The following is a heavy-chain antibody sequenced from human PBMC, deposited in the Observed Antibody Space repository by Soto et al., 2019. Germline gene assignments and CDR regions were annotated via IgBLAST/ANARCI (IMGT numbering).Heavy chain of an antibody. Sequence: VQLVESGGGLVKPGGSLRLSCAASGFIVSNAWVNWVRQAPGKGLEWVGRIKSETDGGATDYGTPVEGRFTISRDDSKSTLYLQMNSLKTEATAVYYSTTDKSYGGQGTLVTVSA. CDR1: GFIVSNAW. CDR3: TTDKSY. V-gene: IGHV3-15*07. J-gene: IGHJ4*02. CDR2: IKSETDGGAT.